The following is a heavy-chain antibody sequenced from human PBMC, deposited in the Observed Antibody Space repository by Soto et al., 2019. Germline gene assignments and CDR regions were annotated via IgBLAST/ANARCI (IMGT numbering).Heavy chain of an antibody. J-gene: IGHJ4*02. V-gene: IGHV1-69*13. CDR1: GGTFSSYA. CDR3: ASCIAVALSWGPFDY. CDR2: IIPIFGTA. D-gene: IGHD6-19*01. Sequence: SVKVSCKASGGTFSSYAISWVRQAPGQGLEWMGGIIPIFGTANYAQKFQGRVTITADESTSTAYMELSSLRSEDTAVYYCASCIAVALSWGPFDYWGQGTLVTVSS.